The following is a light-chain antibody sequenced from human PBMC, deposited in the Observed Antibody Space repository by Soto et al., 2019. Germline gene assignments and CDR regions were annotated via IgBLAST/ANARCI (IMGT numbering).Light chain of an antibody. Sequence: DIQMTQSPSSLSASVGDRVTITCQASQDISNYLNWYQQKPGKAPKLLIYDASNLETGVTSRFSGSGSGTDFTFTISSLQPEDIATYYCQQYDNLPRRGSGFTFGPGTKVDIK. J-gene: IGKJ3*01. CDR3: QQYDNLPRRGSGFT. CDR2: DAS. V-gene: IGKV1-33*01. CDR1: QDISNY.